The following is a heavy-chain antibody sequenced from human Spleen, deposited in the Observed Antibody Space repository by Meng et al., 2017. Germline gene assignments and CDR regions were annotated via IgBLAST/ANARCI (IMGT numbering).Heavy chain of an antibody. V-gene: IGHV3-7*01. CDR1: GFTFSNYW. D-gene: IGHD3-22*01. CDR3: ARVEKYYYDSRGYGWFDP. J-gene: IGHJ5*02. CDR2: IKQDGSEK. Sequence: GSLRLSCAASGFTFSNYWMSWVRQVPGKGLEWVANIKQDGSEKYHVDSVKGRFTISRDNAKNSLYLEMNSLRVEDTAVYYCARVEKYYYDSRGYGWFDPWGQGTLVTVSS.